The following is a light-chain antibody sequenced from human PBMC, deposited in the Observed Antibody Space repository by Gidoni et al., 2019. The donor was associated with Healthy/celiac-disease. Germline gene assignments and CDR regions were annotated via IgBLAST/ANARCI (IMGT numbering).Light chain of an antibody. CDR3: CSYAGSVV. J-gene: IGLJ2*01. V-gene: IGLV2-11*01. CDR2: DVI. Sequence: QSALTKPRSVSGSPGQSVTISCTGTSSDVGGYNYVSWYQQHPGKAPKLMIYDVIKRPSVVPDRFSGSKSGNTASLTSSGLQAEDEADYYCCSYAGSVVFGGGTKLTVL. CDR1: SSDVGGYNY.